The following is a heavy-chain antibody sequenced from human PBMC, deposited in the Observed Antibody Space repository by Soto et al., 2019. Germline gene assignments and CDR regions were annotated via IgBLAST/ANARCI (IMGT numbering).Heavy chain of an antibody. D-gene: IGHD2-2*01. CDR2: ISGSGGST. V-gene: IGHV3-23*01. CDR1: GFTFSSYA. CDR3: AKDKFYCSSTSCTYYYYYYGMDV. Sequence: LRLSCAASGFTFSSYAMSWVRQAPGKGLEWVSAISGSGGSTYYADSVKGRFTISRDNSKNTLYLQMNSLRAEDTAVYYCAKDKFYCSSTSCTYYYYYYGMDVWGQGTTVTVSS. J-gene: IGHJ6*02.